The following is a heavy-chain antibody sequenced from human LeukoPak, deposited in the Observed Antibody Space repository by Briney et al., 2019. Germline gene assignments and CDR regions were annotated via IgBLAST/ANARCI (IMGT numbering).Heavy chain of an antibody. Sequence: SETLSLTCTVSGGSISSYYWSWIRQPPGKGLEWIGYIYYSGSTNYNPSLKSRVTISVDTSKNQFSLKLSSVTAADTAVYYCARGLLSRAAAGRIDYWGQGTLVTVSS. CDR1: GGSISSYY. D-gene: IGHD6-13*01. V-gene: IGHV4-59*08. CDR2: IYYSGST. CDR3: ARGLLSRAAAGRIDY. J-gene: IGHJ4*02.